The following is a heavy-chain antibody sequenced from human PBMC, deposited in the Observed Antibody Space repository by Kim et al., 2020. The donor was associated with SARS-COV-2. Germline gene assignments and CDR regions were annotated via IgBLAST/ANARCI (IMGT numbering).Heavy chain of an antibody. V-gene: IGHV1-18*01. CDR3: AVVVAATTGKWWFDP. CDR2: ISAYNGNT. J-gene: IGHJ5*02. D-gene: IGHD2-15*01. Sequence: ASVKVSCKASGYTFTSYGISWVRQAPGQGLEWMGWISAYNGNTNYAQKLQGRVTMTTDTSTSTAYMELRSLRSDDTAVYYCAVVVAATTGKWWFDPWGQGTLVTVSS. CDR1: GYTFTSYG.